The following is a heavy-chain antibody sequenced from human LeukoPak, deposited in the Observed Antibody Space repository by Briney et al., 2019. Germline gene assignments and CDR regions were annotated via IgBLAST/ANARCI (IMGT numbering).Heavy chain of an antibody. Sequence: GGSLRLSGAASGFAFSDSWMTWVRRAPGKGLEWVANIRQDGKSKYYVDSVKGRFTISRDNAHSTLYLDMNSLTAEDTAIYYCGRETWQAYNDFWSGYVTDWGQGILVTVSS. CDR2: IRQDGKSK. CDR3: GRETWQAYNDFWSGYVTD. CDR1: GFAFSDSW. J-gene: IGHJ4*02. D-gene: IGHD3-3*01. V-gene: IGHV3-7*01.